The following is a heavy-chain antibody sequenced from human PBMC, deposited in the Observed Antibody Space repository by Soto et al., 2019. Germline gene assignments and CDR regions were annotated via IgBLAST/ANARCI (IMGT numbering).Heavy chain of an antibody. D-gene: IGHD3-16*01. J-gene: IGHJ6*02. Sequence: QVQLVESGGGLVKPGGSLRLSCAASGFSFSDSYMSWVRQAPGKGLEWVSYISGTSGYTGYADSVKGRFTISRDNAKNALYLQMNSLRVEVTVVYSCARDGGGYGPPDVWGQGTTVNVSS. V-gene: IGHV3-11*06. CDR1: GFSFSDSY. CDR2: ISGTSGYT. CDR3: ARDGGGYGPPDV.